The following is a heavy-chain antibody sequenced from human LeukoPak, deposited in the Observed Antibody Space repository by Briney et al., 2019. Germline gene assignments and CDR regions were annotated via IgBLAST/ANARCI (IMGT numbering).Heavy chain of an antibody. CDR3: ARVRDSYGADDAFDI. Sequence: PGGSLRLSCAASGFTFSNYWMHWVRQAPGKGLVWVSRINSDGSSTSYADSVKGRFTISRDNAKNTLYLQMNSLRAEDTAVYYCARVRDSYGADDAFDIWGQGTMVTVSS. J-gene: IGHJ3*02. D-gene: IGHD5-18*01. CDR1: GFTFSNYW. V-gene: IGHV3-74*01. CDR2: INSDGSST.